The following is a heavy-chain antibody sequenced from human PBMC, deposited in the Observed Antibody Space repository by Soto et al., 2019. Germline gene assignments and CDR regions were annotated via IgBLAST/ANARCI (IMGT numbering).Heavy chain of an antibody. CDR2: ISYDGSNK. Sequence: LSLSFAASGFTFSSYGMHWVRQAPGKGLEWVAVISYDGSNKYYADSVKGRFTISRDNSKNTLYLQMNSLRAEDTAVYYCAKDLLRFLEWLLPHYGMDVWGQGTTVTVSS. J-gene: IGHJ6*02. D-gene: IGHD3-3*01. CDR3: AKDLLRFLEWLLPHYGMDV. CDR1: GFTFSSYG. V-gene: IGHV3-30*18.